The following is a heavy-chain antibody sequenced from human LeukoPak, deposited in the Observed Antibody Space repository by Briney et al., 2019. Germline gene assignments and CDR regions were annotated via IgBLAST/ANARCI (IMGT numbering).Heavy chain of an antibody. V-gene: IGHV3-21*01. CDR1: GFTFSSYS. Sequence: PGVSLRLSCAASGFTFSSYSMNWVRQAPGKGLEWVSSISSSSYIYYADSVKGRFTISRDNAKNSLYLQMNSLRAEDTAVYYCARDLGQQLVHFDYWGQGTLVTVSS. CDR2: ISSSSYI. D-gene: IGHD6-13*01. J-gene: IGHJ4*02. CDR3: ARDLGQQLVHFDY.